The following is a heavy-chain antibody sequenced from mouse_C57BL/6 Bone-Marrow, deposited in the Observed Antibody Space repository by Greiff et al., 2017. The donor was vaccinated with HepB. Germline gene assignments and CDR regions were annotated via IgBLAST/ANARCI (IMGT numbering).Heavy chain of an antibody. J-gene: IGHJ3*01. Sequence: QVQLQQSGAELVKPGASVKLSCKASGYTFTSYWMHWVKQRPGQGLEWIGMIHPNSGSTNYNEKFKSKATLTVDKSSSTAYMQLSSLTSEDSAVDYWERREGQVTGTLAYWGQGTLVTVSA. CDR3: ERREGQVTGTLAY. CDR1: GYTFTSYW. D-gene: IGHD4-1*01. CDR2: IHPNSGST. V-gene: IGHV1-64*01.